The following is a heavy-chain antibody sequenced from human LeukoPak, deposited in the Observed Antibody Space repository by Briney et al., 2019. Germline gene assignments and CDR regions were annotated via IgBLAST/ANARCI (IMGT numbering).Heavy chain of an antibody. Sequence: ASVKVSCKASGYTFTDYYMHWVRQAPGQGLEWMGWINPNSGGTNYQGRVTMTGDTSISTAYMELSRLKSDDTAVHYCARDRLAAAGTGGWGQGTLVTVSS. CDR3: ARDRLAAAGTGG. D-gene: IGHD6-13*01. V-gene: IGHV1-2*02. CDR2: INPNSGGT. CDR1: GYTFTDYY. J-gene: IGHJ4*02.